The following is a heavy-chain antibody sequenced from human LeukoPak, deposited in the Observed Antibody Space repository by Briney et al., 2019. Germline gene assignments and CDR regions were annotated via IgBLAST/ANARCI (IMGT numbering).Heavy chain of an antibody. CDR2: IYYSRTT. J-gene: IGHJ1*01. CDR1: GGSISSYY. CDR3: ARGITRGVPIQH. Sequence: PSETLSLTCTVSGGSISSYYWSWIRQPPGKGLDSIGHIYYSRTTTYTPSLKSPVTISVDTSKNQFSLKLSSVTAADTAVYYCARGITRGVPIQHWGQGTLVTVSS. D-gene: IGHD3-10*01. V-gene: IGHV4-59*01.